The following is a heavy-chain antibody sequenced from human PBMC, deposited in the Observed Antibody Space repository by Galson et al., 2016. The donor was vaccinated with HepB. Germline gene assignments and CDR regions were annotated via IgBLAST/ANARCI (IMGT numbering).Heavy chain of an antibody. D-gene: IGHD1-14*01. CDR1: GGSIISNNHF. V-gene: IGHV4-31*03. Sequence: TLSLTCTVSGGSIISNNHFWSWIRQQQGKGLEWIGYIHHSGSAYYNPPFLGRAIISVDTSKNQFSLKLTSVDAADTAVYYWAREVDKPELSDDDAFDIWGQGTLVTVSS. CDR2: IHHSGSA. J-gene: IGHJ3*02. CDR3: AREVDKPELSDDDAFDI.